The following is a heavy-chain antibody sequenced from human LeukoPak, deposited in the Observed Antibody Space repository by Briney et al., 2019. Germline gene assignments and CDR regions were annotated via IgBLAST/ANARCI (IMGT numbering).Heavy chain of an antibody. D-gene: IGHD1-14*01. Sequence: GGSLRLSCAASGFTVITNDMTWVLQAPGKGLEWVSVLYSDGNTKYADSVQGRFTISRDNSKNTLYLEMNSLSPDDTAVYYCARGVEPLAANTLAYWGQGTLVTVSS. J-gene: IGHJ4*02. CDR2: LYSDGNT. CDR3: ARGVEPLAANTLAY. V-gene: IGHV3-53*01. CDR1: GFTVITND.